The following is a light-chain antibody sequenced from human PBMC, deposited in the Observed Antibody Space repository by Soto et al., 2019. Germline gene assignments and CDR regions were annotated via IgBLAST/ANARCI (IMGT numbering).Light chain of an antibody. CDR1: SSDVGGYNY. V-gene: IGLV2-14*01. CDR2: EVS. Sequence: QSALTQPASVSGSPGQSITISCTGTSSDVGGYNYVSWYQQHPGKAPKLMIYEVSNRPSGVSNRFSGSKSGNTASLTICGLPDEDADDYYSTSYTSSSIHYVFGTGTKLTVL. CDR3: TSYTSSSIHYV. J-gene: IGLJ1*01.